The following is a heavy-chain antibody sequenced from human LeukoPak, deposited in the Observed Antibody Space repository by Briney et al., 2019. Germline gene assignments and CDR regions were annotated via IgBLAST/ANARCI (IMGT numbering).Heavy chain of an antibody. CDR2: INPNSGGT. D-gene: IGHD6-19*01. Sequence: ASVKVSCKASGYTFTGYYIHWVRQAPGQGLEWMGWINPNSGGTNYAQKFQGRVTMTMDTSITTAYMELSRLRSDDTAVYYCARSQRQWLANFDYWGQGTLVTVSS. V-gene: IGHV1-2*02. CDR3: ARSQRQWLANFDY. J-gene: IGHJ4*02. CDR1: GYTFTGYY.